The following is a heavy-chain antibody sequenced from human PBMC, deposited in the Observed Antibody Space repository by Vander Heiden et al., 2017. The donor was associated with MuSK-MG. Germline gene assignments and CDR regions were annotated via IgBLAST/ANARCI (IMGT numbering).Heavy chain of an antibody. D-gene: IGHD6-19*01. CDR3: ARAAVALFTF. CDR2: IYYSGST. J-gene: IGHJ4*02. V-gene: IGHV4-31*03. CDR1: GASISSGGYY. Sequence: QVRLLESGPGLVKPSQTLSLTCTVSGASISSGGYYWGWIRQNPGKGLEWIGYIYYSGSTYYNPSLKSRVTISVDTSKNQFSLRLRSVTAADTAVYYCARAAVALFTFWGQGTLVTVS.